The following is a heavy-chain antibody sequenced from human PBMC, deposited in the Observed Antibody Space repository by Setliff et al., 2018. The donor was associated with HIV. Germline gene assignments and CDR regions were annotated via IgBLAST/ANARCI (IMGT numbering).Heavy chain of an antibody. CDR3: ARTNKAAPASAGFDA. Sequence: ASETLSLTCNVLGASINGGRFYWGWIRQPPGKALEWLGSVFHSGSDYYNPSLKSRVIISVDTSRNHFSLTPNSVTAADTAIYYCARTNKAAPASAGFDAWGQGTMVTVSS. V-gene: IGHV4-39*02. D-gene: IGHD6-25*01. J-gene: IGHJ3*01. CDR1: GASINGGRFY. CDR2: VFHSGSD.